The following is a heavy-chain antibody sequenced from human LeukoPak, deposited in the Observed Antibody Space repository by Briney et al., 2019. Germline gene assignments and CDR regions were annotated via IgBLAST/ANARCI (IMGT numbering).Heavy chain of an antibody. V-gene: IGHV4-39*01. CDR3: ARQTGSGLFILP. Sequence: PSETLSLTCTVSGGSISSNSYYWGWIRQPPGKGLEWIGTIYYSGNTYYNASLKSQVSISIDTSKNQFSLRLTSVTAADTAVYYCARQTGSGLFILPGGQGTLVTVSS. D-gene: IGHD3/OR15-3a*01. J-gene: IGHJ4*02. CDR2: IYYSGNT. CDR1: GGSISSNSYY.